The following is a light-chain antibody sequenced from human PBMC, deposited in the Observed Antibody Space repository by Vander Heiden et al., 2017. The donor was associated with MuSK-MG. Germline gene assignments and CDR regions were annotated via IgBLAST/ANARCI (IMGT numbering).Light chain of an antibody. CDR1: SSDVGGYNY. Sequence: QSALTQPASVSGSPGQSITTSCTGTSSDVGGYNYVSWYQQHPGKAPKLIIYEVSNRPSGVSNRSSGSKSGNTASLTISGLQAEDEADYYCSSYTSTRTYVFGTETKVTVL. CDR3: SSYTSTRTYV. J-gene: IGLJ1*01. CDR2: EVS. V-gene: IGLV2-14*01.